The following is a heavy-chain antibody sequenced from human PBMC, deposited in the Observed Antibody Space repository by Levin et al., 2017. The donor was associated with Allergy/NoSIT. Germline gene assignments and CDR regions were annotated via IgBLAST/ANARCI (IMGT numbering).Heavy chain of an antibody. CDR3: AKRSGGGSGSYYIDY. Sequence: GGSLRLSCAASGFTFSSYAVSWVRQAPGKGLEWVSGISGSGGSTYYADSVKGRFTISRDNSKNTLYLQMDSLRAEDTAVYYCAKRSGGGSGSYYIDYWGQEPWSPSPQ. CDR1: GFTFSSYA. CDR2: ISGSGGST. V-gene: IGHV3-23*01. D-gene: IGHD3-10*01. J-gene: IGHJ4*01.